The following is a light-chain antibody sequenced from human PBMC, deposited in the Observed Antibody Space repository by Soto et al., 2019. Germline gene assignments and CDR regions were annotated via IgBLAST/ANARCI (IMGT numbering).Light chain of an antibody. CDR1: SSDVGGYNY. CDR2: EVS. J-gene: IGLJ1*01. Sequence: QSVLTQPASVSGSPGQSITISCTGTSSDVGGYNYVSWYQQHPGKATKLMIYEVSNRPSRVSNRFSGSKSGNTASLTISGLQADDEAVYYCSSYTRSSTPYVYGTGTKVTVL. V-gene: IGLV2-14*01. CDR3: SSYTRSSTPYV.